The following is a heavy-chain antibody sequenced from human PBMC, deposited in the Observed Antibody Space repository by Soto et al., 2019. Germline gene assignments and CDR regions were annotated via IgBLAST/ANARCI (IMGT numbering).Heavy chain of an antibody. CDR2: IIPIFGTA. J-gene: IGHJ4*02. D-gene: IGHD4-17*01. CDR3: ARDVSSHTTGFRGYDL. Sequence: SVKVSCKASGGTFSIYAISWVLQAPGQGLEWMGGIIPIFGTANYAQKFQGRITITADESTSTAYMELSGLTSEDTAIYYCARDVSSHTTGFRGYDLWGQGTQVTVSS. V-gene: IGHV1-69*13. CDR1: GGTFSIYA.